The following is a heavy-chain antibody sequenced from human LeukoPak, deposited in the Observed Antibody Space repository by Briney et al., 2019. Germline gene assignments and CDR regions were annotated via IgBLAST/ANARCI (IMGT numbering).Heavy chain of an antibody. J-gene: IGHJ4*02. CDR1: GYTFTGYY. CDR2: ISAYNGNT. Sequence: GASVKVSCKASGYTFTGYYMHWVRQAPGQGLEWMGWISAYNGNTNYAQKLQGRVTMTTDTSTSTAYMELRSLRSDDTAVYYCAREYYYDSSGYYPRYYFDYWGQGTLVTVSS. D-gene: IGHD3-22*01. V-gene: IGHV1-18*04. CDR3: AREYYYDSSGYYPRYYFDY.